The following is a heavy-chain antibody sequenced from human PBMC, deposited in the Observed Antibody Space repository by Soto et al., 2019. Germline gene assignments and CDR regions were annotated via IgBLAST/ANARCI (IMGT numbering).Heavy chain of an antibody. Sequence: GGSLRLSCAASGFTFSSYWMHWVRQAPGKGLVWVSRINSDGSSTSYADSVKGRFTISRDNAKNTLYLQMSSLRAEDTAVYYCARVRSDGSGSYYNVGYYFDYWGQGTLVTVSS. V-gene: IGHV3-74*01. CDR3: ARVRSDGSGSYYNVGYYFDY. J-gene: IGHJ4*02. CDR1: GFTFSSYW. D-gene: IGHD3-10*01. CDR2: INSDGSST.